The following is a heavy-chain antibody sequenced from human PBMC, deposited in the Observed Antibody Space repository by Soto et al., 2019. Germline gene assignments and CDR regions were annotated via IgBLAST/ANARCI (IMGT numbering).Heavy chain of an antibody. D-gene: IGHD5-18*01. CDR1: GFSLSSNGVG. J-gene: IGHJ2*01. CDR2: IYGDDDT. V-gene: IGHV2-5*02. CDR3: ARRPDYNYGLDWYFDL. Sequence: QIALKESGPTTVKPTQTLTLTCSFSGFSLSSNGVGVGWIRQPPGKGLEWLGIIYGDDDTRYSPSLKSRLIITKDSSKNQVVLTVTNMDPVDTATYYCARRPDYNYGLDWYFDLWGRGILVTVSS.